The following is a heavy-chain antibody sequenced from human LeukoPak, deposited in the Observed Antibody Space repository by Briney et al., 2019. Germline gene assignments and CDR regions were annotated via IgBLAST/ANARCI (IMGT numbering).Heavy chain of an antibody. Sequence: GGSLRLSCAASGFTFSSYWMHWARQAPGKGLVWVSRINTDGSSTSYADSVKGRFTISRDNAKNTLYLQMNSLRAEDTAVYYCARDWESMVRGVNGWYYYYYMDVWGKGTTVTVSS. V-gene: IGHV3-74*01. CDR2: INTDGSST. CDR3: ARDWESMVRGVNGWYYYYYMDV. CDR1: GFTFSSYW. D-gene: IGHD3-10*01. J-gene: IGHJ6*03.